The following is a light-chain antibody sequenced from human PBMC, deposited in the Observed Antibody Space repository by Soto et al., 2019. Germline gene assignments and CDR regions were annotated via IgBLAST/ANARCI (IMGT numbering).Light chain of an antibody. J-gene: IGKJ1*01. CDR2: MES. CDR3: QKYNSYSWT. V-gene: IGKV1-5*03. CDR1: QSISTS. Sequence: DIQMTQSPSTLSSFLGDSVTITCRASQSISTSLAWYQQNPGKAPKILIYMESILESGVPKRFSGSGSATELTLSINRLQPDDFATYYCQKYNSYSWTFGQGTKVDIK.